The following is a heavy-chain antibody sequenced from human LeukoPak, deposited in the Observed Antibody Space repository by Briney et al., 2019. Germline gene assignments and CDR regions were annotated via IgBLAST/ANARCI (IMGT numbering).Heavy chain of an antibody. J-gene: IGHJ6*03. CDR3: ASSRDTAMVTDDYYYYMDV. CDR1: GYTFTSYD. CDR2: MNPNSGNT. D-gene: IGHD5-18*01. V-gene: IGHV1-8*01. Sequence: ASVKVSCKASGYTFTSYDINWVRQATGQGLEWMGWMNPNSGNTGYAQKFQGRVTMTRNTSISTAYMELSSLRSEDTAVYYCASSRDTAMVTDDYYYYMDVWGKGTTVTVSS.